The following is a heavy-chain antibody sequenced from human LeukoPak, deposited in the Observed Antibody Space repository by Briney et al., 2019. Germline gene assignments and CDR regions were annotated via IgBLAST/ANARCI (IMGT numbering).Heavy chain of an antibody. CDR3: ARRGRWLAPVDY. CDR1: GGSFSGYY. V-gene: IGHV4-34*01. CDR2: INHSGST. J-gene: IGHJ4*02. D-gene: IGHD3-22*01. Sequence: PSETLSLTCAVYGGSFSGYYWSWIRQPPGKGLEWIGEINHSGSTNYNPSLKSRVTISVDTSKNQFSLKLSSVTAADTAVYYCARRGRWLAPVDYWGQGTLVTVSS.